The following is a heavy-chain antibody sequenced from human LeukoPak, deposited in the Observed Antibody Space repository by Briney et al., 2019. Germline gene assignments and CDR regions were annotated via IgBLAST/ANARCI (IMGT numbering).Heavy chain of an antibody. CDR2: ISSSSDSI. CDR3: ARDKFRVGVAAFDY. V-gene: IGHV3-48*01. D-gene: IGHD6-19*01. Sequence: PGGSLRLSCAASGFTFNYYNMNWVRQAPGKGLERISYISSSSDSIFYADSVMGRFTISRDNAQNSLYLQMNSLRAEDTAVYFCARDKFRVGVAAFDYWGQGTLVTVSS. J-gene: IGHJ4*02. CDR1: GFTFNYYN.